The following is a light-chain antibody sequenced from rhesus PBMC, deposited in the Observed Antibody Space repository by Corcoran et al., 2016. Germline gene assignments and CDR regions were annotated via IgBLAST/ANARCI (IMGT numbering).Light chain of an antibody. Sequence: DIQMTQSPSSLSAPIGDTVTISCRASQRVMSWLAWYQQKPGKAPKILIYRASPLQIGVPSRFSGSGSGTDFTLTISSLQSDDFATYFWHQYIRGPLTFGGGTKVDLK. CDR3: HQYIRGPLT. CDR1: QRVMSW. CDR2: RAS. J-gene: IGKJ4*01. V-gene: IGKV1-22*01.